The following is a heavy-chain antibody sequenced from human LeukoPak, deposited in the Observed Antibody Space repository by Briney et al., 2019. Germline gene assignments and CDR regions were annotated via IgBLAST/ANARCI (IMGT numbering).Heavy chain of an antibody. CDR3: AKEGPGYCSGGSCLYFDY. D-gene: IGHD2-15*01. CDR2: IRYDGSNK. J-gene: IGHJ4*02. Sequence: GGSLRLSCAASGFTFSSYGMHWVRQAPGKGLEWVAFIRYDGSNKYYADSVKGRFTISRHNSKNTLYLQMNSLRAEDTAVYYCAKEGPGYCSGGSCLYFDYWGQGTLVTVSS. V-gene: IGHV3-30*02. CDR1: GFTFSSYG.